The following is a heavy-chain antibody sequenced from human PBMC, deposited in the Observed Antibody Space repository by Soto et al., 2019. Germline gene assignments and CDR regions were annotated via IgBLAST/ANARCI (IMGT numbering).Heavy chain of an antibody. CDR3: ARHTRTQFDP. J-gene: IGHJ5*02. CDR2: IFHTGST. V-gene: IGHV4-30-2*03. CDR1: GGSIRTAGYS. Sequence: SETLSRTCAVSGGSIRTAGYSWTWIRQSPGKGLEWIGYIFHTGSTYYSPSLKSRVAISGDTSKGQLSLKLSSVTPADTAVYYCARHTRTQFDPWGQGTLLTVSS.